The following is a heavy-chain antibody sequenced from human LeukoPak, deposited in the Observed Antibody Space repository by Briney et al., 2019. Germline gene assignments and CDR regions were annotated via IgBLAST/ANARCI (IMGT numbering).Heavy chain of an antibody. J-gene: IGHJ6*02. CDR2: IIPIFGTA. Sequence: ASVKVSCKASGGTFSSYAISWVRQAPGQGLEWMGGIIPIFGTANYAQKLQGRVTITADESTSTAYMELSSLRSEDTAVYYCATEYSSSSAILPRSTLVHYYGMDVWVQGTTVTVSS. CDR3: ATEYSSSSAILPRSTLVHYYGMDV. V-gene: IGHV1-69*13. D-gene: IGHD6-6*01. CDR1: GGTFSSYA.